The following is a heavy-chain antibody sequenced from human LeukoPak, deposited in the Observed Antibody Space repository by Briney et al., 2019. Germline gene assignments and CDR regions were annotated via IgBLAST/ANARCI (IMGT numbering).Heavy chain of an antibody. CDR2: ISSSSSYI. V-gene: IGHV3-21*04. J-gene: IGHJ4*02. CDR1: GFTFSSYS. D-gene: IGHD1-26*01. CDR3: ARVWYSGSYPVDY. Sequence: GGSLRLSCAASGFTFSSYSMNWVRQAPGKGLEWVSSISSSSSYIYYADSVKGRFTISRDNAKNSLYLQMNSLRAEDTAVYYCARVWYSGSYPVDYWGQGTLITVSS.